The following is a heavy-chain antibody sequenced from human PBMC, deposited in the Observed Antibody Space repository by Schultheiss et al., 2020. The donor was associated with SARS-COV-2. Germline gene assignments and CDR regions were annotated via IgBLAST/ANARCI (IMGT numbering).Heavy chain of an antibody. J-gene: IGHJ6*02. CDR2: INHSGST. D-gene: IGHD2-2*01. Sequence: SETLSLTCAVYGGSFSGYYWSWIRQPPGKGLEWIGEINHSGSTNYNPSLKSRVTISVATSKNQFSLKLSSVTAADTAVYYCARISLGYCSSTSCYEPYYYYYYGMDVWGQGTAVTVSS. V-gene: IGHV4-34*01. CDR1: GGSFSGYY. CDR3: ARISLGYCSSTSCYEPYYYYYYGMDV.